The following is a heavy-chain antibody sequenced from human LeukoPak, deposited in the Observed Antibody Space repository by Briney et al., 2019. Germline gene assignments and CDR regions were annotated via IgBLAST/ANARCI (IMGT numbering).Heavy chain of an antibody. J-gene: IGHJ2*01. CDR3: ARDRGTMVRGVMRTHWYFDL. V-gene: IGHV1-2*04. Sequence: ASVKVSCKASGGTFSSYAISWVRQAPGQGLEWMGWINPNSGGTNSAQKFQGWVTMTRDTSITTAYMELSRLRSDDTAVYYCARDRGTMVRGVMRTHWYFDLWGRGTLVTVSS. D-gene: IGHD3-10*01. CDR1: GGTFSSYA. CDR2: INPNSGGT.